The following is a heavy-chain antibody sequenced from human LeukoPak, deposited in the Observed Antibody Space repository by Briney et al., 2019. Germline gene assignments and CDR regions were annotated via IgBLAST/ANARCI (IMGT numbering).Heavy chain of an antibody. CDR3: AREEGHCSSTSCYYYYYYGMDA. CDR2: IIPIFGIA. V-gene: IGHV1-69*04. D-gene: IGHD2-2*01. J-gene: IGHJ6*02. Sequence: ASVKVSCKASGGTFSSYAISWVRQAPGQGLEWMGRIIPIFGIANYAQKFQGRVTITADKSTSTAYMELSSLRSEDTAVYYCAREEGHCSSTSCYYYYYYGMDAWGQGTTVTVSS. CDR1: GGTFSSYA.